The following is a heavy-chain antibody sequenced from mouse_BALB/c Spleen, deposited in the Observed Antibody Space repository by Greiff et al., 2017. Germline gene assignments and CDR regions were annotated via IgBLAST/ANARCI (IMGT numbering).Heavy chain of an antibody. D-gene: IGHD1-1*01. J-gene: IGHJ1*01. V-gene: IGHV5-12-2*01. CDR2: ISNGGGST. CDR1: GFTFSSYT. Sequence: EVKVEESGGGLVQPGGSLKLSCAASGFTFSSYTMSWVRQTPEKRLEWVAYISNGGGSTYYPDTVKGRFTISRDNAKNTLYLQMSSLKSEDTAMYYCARQYYGSRDWYFDVWGAGTTVTVSS. CDR3: ARQYYGSRDWYFDV.